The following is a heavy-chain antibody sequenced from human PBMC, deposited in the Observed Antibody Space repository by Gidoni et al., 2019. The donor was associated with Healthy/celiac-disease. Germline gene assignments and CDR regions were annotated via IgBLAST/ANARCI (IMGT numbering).Heavy chain of an antibody. CDR2: ISYDGSNK. D-gene: IGHD2-21*02. V-gene: IGHV3-30-3*01. CDR1: GFTFSSYA. CDR3: ARERAELTEGLTDHFDY. J-gene: IGHJ4*02. Sequence: QVQLVESGGGVVQPGRSLRLSCAASGFTFSSYAMHGVRQAPGKGLEWVAVISYDGSNKYYADSVKGRFTISRDNSKNTLYLQMNSLRAEDTAVYYCARERAELTEGLTDHFDYWGQGTLVTVSS.